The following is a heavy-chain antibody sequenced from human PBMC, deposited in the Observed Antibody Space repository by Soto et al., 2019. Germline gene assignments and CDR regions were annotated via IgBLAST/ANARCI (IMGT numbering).Heavy chain of an antibody. CDR3: ARYSGTYIDY. CDR2: IYSSGNT. D-gene: IGHD1-26*01. Sequence: PSETLSLTCTVSGGSISNYYWTWIRQPPGKGLEWIAYIYSSGNTNYNPSLKSRVTISVDTSKSQFSLKLTSVTAADTAVYYCARYSGTYIDYWGQGTLVTVSS. J-gene: IGHJ4*02. CDR1: GGSISNYY. V-gene: IGHV4-59*01.